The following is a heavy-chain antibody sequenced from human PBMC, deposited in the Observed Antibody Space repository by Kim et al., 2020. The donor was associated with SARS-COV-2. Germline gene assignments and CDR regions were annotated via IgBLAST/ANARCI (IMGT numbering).Heavy chain of an antibody. CDR3: ARDGGIAAAGTDV. D-gene: IGHD6-13*01. Sequence: ADSVKGRFTISRDNAKNSLYLQMNSLRAEDTAVYYCARDGGIAAAGTDVWGQGTTVTVSS. V-gene: IGHV3-11*05. J-gene: IGHJ6*02.